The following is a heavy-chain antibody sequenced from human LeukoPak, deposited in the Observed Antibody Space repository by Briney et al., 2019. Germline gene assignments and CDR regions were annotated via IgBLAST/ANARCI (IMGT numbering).Heavy chain of an antibody. D-gene: IGHD3-10*01. Sequence: PGGSLRLSCAASGFTFSSYSMNWVRQAPGKGLEWVSSISSSSSYIYYADSVKGRFTISRDNSKNTLYLQMNSLRDEDTAVYYCARSGSGSNFLDYWGQGTLVTVSS. CDR1: GFTFSSYS. CDR3: ARSGSGSNFLDY. J-gene: IGHJ4*02. CDR2: ISSSSSYI. V-gene: IGHV3-21*04.